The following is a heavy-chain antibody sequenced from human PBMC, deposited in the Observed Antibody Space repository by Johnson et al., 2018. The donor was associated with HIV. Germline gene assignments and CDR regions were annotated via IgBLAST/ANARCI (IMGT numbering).Heavy chain of an antibody. V-gene: IGHV3-66*01. CDR3: TTLGSYYYDSSGWTHDAFDI. D-gene: IGHD3-22*01. CDR2: IYSGGST. J-gene: IGHJ3*02. CDR1: GFTVSSNY. Sequence: VQLVESGGGVVQPGRSLRLSCAAPGFTVSSNYMSWVRQAPGKGLEWVSDIYSGGSTYYADSVKGRFTISRDNSKNTLYLQMNSLKTEDTAVYYCTTLGSYYYDSSGWTHDAFDIWGQGTMVTVSS.